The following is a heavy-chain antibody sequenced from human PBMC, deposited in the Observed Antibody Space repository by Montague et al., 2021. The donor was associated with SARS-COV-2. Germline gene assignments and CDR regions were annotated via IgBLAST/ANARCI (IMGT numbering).Heavy chain of an antibody. J-gene: IGHJ4*02. CDR3: ARSQDCSTTSCHFDY. CDR1: GYSISSGYY. D-gene: IGHD2-2*01. CDR2: IYHSGST. Sequence: SETLSLTCTLSGYSISSGYYWGWSRHPPPKGLEWIGSIYHSGSTXYNPPLKSRVTISVDTSKNQFSLKLSSVTAADTAVYYCARSQDCSTTSCHFDYWGQGTLVTVSS. V-gene: IGHV4-38-2*02.